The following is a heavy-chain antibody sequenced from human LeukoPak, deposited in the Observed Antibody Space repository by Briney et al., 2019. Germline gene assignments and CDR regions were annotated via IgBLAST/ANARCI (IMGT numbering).Heavy chain of an antibody. Sequence: PGGSLRLSCAASGFTFSSYWMSWVRQAPGKGLEWVANIKQDGSEKYYVDSVKGRFTISRDNAKNSLYLQMNSLRAEDTAVYYCAREGDSDYYYDSSGYYYGYFDYWGQGTLVTVSS. J-gene: IGHJ4*02. V-gene: IGHV3-7*01. CDR2: IKQDGSEK. CDR3: AREGDSDYYYDSSGYYYGYFDY. CDR1: GFTFSSYW. D-gene: IGHD3-22*01.